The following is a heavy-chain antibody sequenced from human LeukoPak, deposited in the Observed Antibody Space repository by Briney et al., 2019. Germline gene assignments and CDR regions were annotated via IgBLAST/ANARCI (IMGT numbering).Heavy chain of an antibody. CDR1: GGSISSGGYY. CDR3: ARGRSSWGYYYYGMDV. J-gene: IGHJ6*02. V-gene: IGHV4-30-2*01. CDR2: IYHSGST. D-gene: IGHD6-13*01. Sequence: PSQTLSLTCTVSGGSISSGGYYWSWIRQPPGKGLEWIGYIYHSGSTNYNPSLKSRVTISVDTSKNQFSLKLSSVTAADTAVYYCARGRSSWGYYYYGMDVWGQGITVTVS.